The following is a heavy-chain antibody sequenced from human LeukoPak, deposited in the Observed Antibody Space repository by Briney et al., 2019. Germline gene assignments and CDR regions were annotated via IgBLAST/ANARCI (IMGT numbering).Heavy chain of an antibody. D-gene: IGHD3-22*01. V-gene: IGHV3-48*01. CDR2: ISSSSSTI. CDR3: ARGSTYYDSSGQVPFDY. Sequence: GGSLRLSCEASGLTFSTYSMNWVRQAPGEGLEWVSYISSSSSTIYYADSVKGRFTISRDNAKNSLYLQMNSLRAEDTAVYYCARGSTYYDSSGQVPFDYWGQGTLVTVSS. CDR1: GLTFSTYS. J-gene: IGHJ4*02.